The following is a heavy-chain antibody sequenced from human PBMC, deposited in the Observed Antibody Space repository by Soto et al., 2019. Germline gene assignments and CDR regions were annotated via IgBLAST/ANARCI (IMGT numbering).Heavy chain of an antibody. Sequence: QVQLVQSGSEVKKPGSSVKVSCKASGGSFSSNPISWVRQAPGQGLEWMAGIIPIFATVHYAQKFQGRVTITADESTSIAYMELTSLRSEDTAVYFCARGGRGYSSAPRYYFDYWGQGTLVTVSS. CDR1: GGSFSSNP. J-gene: IGHJ4*02. V-gene: IGHV1-69*01. D-gene: IGHD5-18*01. CDR3: ARGGRGYSSAPRYYFDY. CDR2: IIPIFATV.